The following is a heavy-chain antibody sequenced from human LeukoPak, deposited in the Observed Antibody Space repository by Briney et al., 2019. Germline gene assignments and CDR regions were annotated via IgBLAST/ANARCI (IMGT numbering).Heavy chain of an antibody. Sequence: SGTLSLTCSVSGASINSYYWSWIRQPPGRGREWIGYIYHPGSTNYNSSFRSRVTISVDTSKNQVSLRLSSVTAADTAVYYCARGGYYYDSRNYPSFGGLNFAYWGQGSLVTVSS. CDR1: GASINSYY. CDR2: IYHPGST. D-gene: IGHD3-22*01. CDR3: ARGGYYYDSRNYPSFGGLNFAY. V-gene: IGHV4-59*07. J-gene: IGHJ4*02.